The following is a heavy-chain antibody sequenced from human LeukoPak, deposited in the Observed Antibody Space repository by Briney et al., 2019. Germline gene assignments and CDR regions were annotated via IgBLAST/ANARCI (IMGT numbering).Heavy chain of an antibody. Sequence: PSETLSLTCSVSGGSINSNSHHWDWIRQAPGKGLEWIGNIYYSGTTSYNPSLTSRVTISVDTSKNQFSLRLSSVTAADTAVYYCARRGDILTDYAFDYWGQGTLVTVSS. D-gene: IGHD3-9*01. V-gene: IGHV4-39*01. CDR1: GGSINSNSHH. J-gene: IGHJ4*02. CDR3: ARRGDILTDYAFDY. CDR2: IYYSGTT.